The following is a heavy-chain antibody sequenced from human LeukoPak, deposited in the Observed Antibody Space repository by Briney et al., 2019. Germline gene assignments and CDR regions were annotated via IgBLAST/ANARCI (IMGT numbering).Heavy chain of an antibody. CDR1: GGTFSSYA. CDR2: IIPIFGTA. V-gene: IGHV1-69*06. D-gene: IGHD3-10*01. CDR3: ARAIYGSGSYRFLVNYYYYMDV. J-gene: IGHJ6*03. Sequence: GASVKVSCKASGGTFSSYAISWVRQAPGQGLEWMGGIIPIFGTANYAQKFQGRVTITADKSTSTAYMELSSLRSEDTAVYYCARAIYGSGSYRFLVNYYYYMDVWGKGTTVTISS.